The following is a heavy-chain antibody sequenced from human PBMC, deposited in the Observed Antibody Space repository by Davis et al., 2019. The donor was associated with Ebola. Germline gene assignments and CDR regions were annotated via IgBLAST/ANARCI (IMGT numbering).Heavy chain of an antibody. CDR1: GYIFTSYA. CDR3: ARELVTIFGVVFYYYGMDV. J-gene: IGHJ6*02. V-gene: IGHV1-3*01. D-gene: IGHD3-3*01. CDR2: INAGNGNT. Sequence: AASVKVSCKASGYIFTSYAMHWVRQAPGQRLEWMGWINAGNGNTKYSQKFQGRVTITRDTSASTAYMELSSLRSEDTAVYYCARELVTIFGVVFYYYGMDVWGQGTTVTVSS.